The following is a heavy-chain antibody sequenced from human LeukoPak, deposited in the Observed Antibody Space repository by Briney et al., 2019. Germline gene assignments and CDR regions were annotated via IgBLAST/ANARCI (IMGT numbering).Heavy chain of an antibody. CDR3: AGGLTMVRGVISKDY. CDR1: GYTFTSYD. CDR2: MNPNSGNT. V-gene: IGHV1-8*01. D-gene: IGHD3-10*01. Sequence: ASVKVSCKASGYTFTSYDINWVRQATGQGLEWMGWMNPNSGNTGYAQKFQGRVTMTRNTSISTAYMELSSLRSEDTAAYYCAGGLTMVRGVISKDYWGQGTLVTVSS. J-gene: IGHJ4*02.